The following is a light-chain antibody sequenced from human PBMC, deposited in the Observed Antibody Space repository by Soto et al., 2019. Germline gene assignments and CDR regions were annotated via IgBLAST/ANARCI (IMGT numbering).Light chain of an antibody. J-gene: IGLJ2*01. CDR1: SSYVGGDNY. CDR2: DVS. V-gene: IGLV2-11*01. Sequence: QSALTQPRSVSGSPGQSVTISCTGTSSYVGGDNYVSWYQHHPGKAPKLMIYDVSERPSGVSDRFSGSKSGNTASLAISGLQADDEADYSCCSSAASYTFVAFGGSPKLTFL. CDR3: CSSAASYTFVA.